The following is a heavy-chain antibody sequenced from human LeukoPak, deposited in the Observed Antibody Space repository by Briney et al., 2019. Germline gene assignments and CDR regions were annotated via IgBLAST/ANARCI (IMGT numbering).Heavy chain of an antibody. D-gene: IGHD3-22*01. CDR3: ARYYYDSNGYLADY. CDR1: GGSFSGYY. Sequence: SETLSLTCAVYGGSFSGYYWSWIRQPPGKGLEWIGEINHSGSTNYNPSLKSRVTISVDTSKNQFSLKLSSVTAADTAVYYCARYYYDSNGYLADYWGQGTLVTVSS. J-gene: IGHJ4*02. CDR2: INHSGST. V-gene: IGHV4-34*01.